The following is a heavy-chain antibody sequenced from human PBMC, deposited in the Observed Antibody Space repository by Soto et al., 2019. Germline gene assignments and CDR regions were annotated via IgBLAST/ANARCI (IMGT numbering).Heavy chain of an antibody. V-gene: IGHV4-30-4*01. CDR3: ATMGEPATGLYYFDY. Sequence: PSETLSLTCTVSGASISSGDYYWSWIRQPPGKGLEWIGYIYYRGSTYYNASRKSRVTISVDTSKNQFSLNLSFVTAADTAVYYCATMGEPATGLYYFDYWGQGTLVTVSS. J-gene: IGHJ4*02. CDR2: IYYRGST. D-gene: IGHD1-26*01. CDR1: GASISSGDYY.